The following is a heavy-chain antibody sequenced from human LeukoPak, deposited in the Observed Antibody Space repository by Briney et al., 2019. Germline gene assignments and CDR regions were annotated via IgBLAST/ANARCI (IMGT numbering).Heavy chain of an antibody. V-gene: IGHV3-23*01. CDR2: ISGSGGST. CDR3: AKPPFNYYDSSGYLYYFDY. D-gene: IGHD3-22*01. CDR1: GFTFSSYA. J-gene: IGHJ4*02. Sequence: GGSLRLSCAASGFTFSSYAMSWVRQAPGKGLEWVSAISGSGGSTYYADSVKCRFTISRDNSKNTLYLQMNSLRAEDTAVYYCAKPPFNYYDSSGYLYYFDYWGQGTLVTVSS.